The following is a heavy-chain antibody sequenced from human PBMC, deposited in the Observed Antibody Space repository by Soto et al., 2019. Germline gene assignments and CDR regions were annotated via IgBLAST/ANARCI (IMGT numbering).Heavy chain of an antibody. D-gene: IGHD6-19*01. V-gene: IGHV1-2*04. CDR3: ARVYSSGAGVDY. J-gene: IGHJ4*02. Sequence: ASVKVSCKASGYTFTGYYIHWVRQAPGQGLEWMGWINPNSGGTNYAQKFQGWVTMTRDTSISTAYMELSRLRSDDTAVYYCARVYSSGAGVDYWGQGTLVTVSS. CDR2: INPNSGGT. CDR1: GYTFTGYY.